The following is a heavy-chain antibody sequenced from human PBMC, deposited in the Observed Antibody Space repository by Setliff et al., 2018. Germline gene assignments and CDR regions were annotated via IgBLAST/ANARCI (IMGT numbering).Heavy chain of an antibody. CDR2: INYSGTT. V-gene: IGHV4-59*05. J-gene: IGHJ3*02. Sequence: PSETLSLTCTVSGDSMTGNHWSWIRQSPGKGLEWIGSINYSGTTYYNPSLQSRVSISRDTSQNRFSLEVTSVTATDTAMYYCARLPGYCSGGRCYGYYTFDIWGQGTMVTVSS. CDR3: ARLPGYCSGGRCYGYYTFDI. CDR1: GDSMTGNH. D-gene: IGHD2-15*01.